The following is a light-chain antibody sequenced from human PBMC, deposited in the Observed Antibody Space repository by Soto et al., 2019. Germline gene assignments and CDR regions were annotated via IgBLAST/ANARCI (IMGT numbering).Light chain of an antibody. V-gene: IGLV2-14*03. CDR3: SSYTDTRIYV. Sequence: QSVLTQPAAVSGSPGQSIAISCTGTSRDIGAYNYVSWYQQHPGKVPKLLIYDVNNRPSGISNRFSGSKSGNTASLTISGLQAEDEADYYCSSYTDTRIYVFGPGTKVTVL. J-gene: IGLJ1*01. CDR2: DVN. CDR1: SRDIGAYNY.